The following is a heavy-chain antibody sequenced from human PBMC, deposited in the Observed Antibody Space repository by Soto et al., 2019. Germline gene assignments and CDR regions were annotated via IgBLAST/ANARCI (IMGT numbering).Heavy chain of an antibody. Sequence: SETLSLTCTVFGGSIDSYYCSWIRQAPGKGLEWIGHISDSGTTNYNPSLGSRVTISVDTSRKSFSLKLSSVTAADTAVYFCARDRWMSRANWFDPWGPGTLVTVSS. D-gene: IGHD2-2*03. V-gene: IGHV4-59*12. CDR3: ARDRWMSRANWFDP. CDR2: ISDSGTT. J-gene: IGHJ5*02. CDR1: GGSIDSYY.